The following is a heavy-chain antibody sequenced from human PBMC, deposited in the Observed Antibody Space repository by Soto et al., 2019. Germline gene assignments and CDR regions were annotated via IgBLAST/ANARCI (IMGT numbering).Heavy chain of an antibody. CDR1: GDSVSNNSAA. J-gene: IGHJ5*02. Sequence: SQTLSLTCAISGDSVSNNSAAWNWIRQSPSRGLEWLGRTYYRSKWFNNYALSVKGRITINPDTSKNQFSLQLNSVTPEDTAVYYCAREGRLAASIYHNWFDPWGQRTVVTASS. CDR2: TYYRSKWFN. V-gene: IGHV6-1*01. CDR3: AREGRLAASIYHNWFDP. D-gene: IGHD6-19*01.